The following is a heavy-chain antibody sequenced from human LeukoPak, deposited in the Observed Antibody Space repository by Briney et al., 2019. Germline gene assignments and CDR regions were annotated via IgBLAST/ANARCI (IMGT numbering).Heavy chain of an antibody. D-gene: IGHD3-22*01. J-gene: IGHJ4*02. CDR1: GFTFSSYA. CDR3: ARDFVSDSSGSLDY. V-gene: IGHV3-23*01. CDR2: ISGSGGST. Sequence: GGSLRLSCAASGFTFSSYAMSWVRQAPGKGLEWVSAISGSGGSTYYADSVKGRFTISRDNSKNTLYLQMNSLRAEDTAVYYCARDFVSDSSGSLDYWGQGTLVTVSS.